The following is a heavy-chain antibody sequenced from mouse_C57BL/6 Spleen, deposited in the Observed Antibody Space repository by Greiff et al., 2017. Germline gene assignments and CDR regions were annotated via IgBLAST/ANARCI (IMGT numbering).Heavy chain of an antibody. J-gene: IGHJ4*01. Sequence: VQLQQSGAELVRPGASVKLSCKASGYTFTDSYINWVKQRPGQGLEWIARIYPGSGNTYYNEKFKGKATLTAEKSSSTAYMQLRSLTSEDSAVYFGASGGQLRLPGAMDYWGQGTSVTVSS. CDR3: ASGGQLRLPGAMDY. V-gene: IGHV1-76*01. CDR2: IYPGSGNT. D-gene: IGHD3-2*02. CDR1: GYTFTDSY.